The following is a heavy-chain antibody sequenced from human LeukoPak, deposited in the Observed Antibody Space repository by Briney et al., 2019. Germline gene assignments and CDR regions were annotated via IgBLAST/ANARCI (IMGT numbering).Heavy chain of an antibody. V-gene: IGHV3-33*05. J-gene: IGHJ4*02. CDR2: IKFDGIQE. D-gene: IGHD3-22*01. Sequence: GGSLRLSCAASGFSLSSYGMNWVRQAPGKGLEWVGGIKFDGIQEFYADSVRGRFTVSKDTSKNTLHLQMDSLRAEDTAVYYCASGSLGHYYDSSGYEYWGQGTLVTVSS. CDR1: GFSLSSYG. CDR3: ASGSLGHYYDSSGYEY.